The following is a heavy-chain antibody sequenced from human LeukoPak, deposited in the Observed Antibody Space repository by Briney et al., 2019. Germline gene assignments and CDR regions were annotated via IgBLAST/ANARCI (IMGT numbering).Heavy chain of an antibody. D-gene: IGHD5-24*01. CDR1: GGSITSYY. CDR3: ARVQMATLHFDY. J-gene: IGHJ4*02. V-gene: IGHV4-59*08. CDR2: ISESGST. Sequence: PAETLSLTCTVSGGSITSYYWSWIRQPPGKGLEWIGYISESGSTNSNASLKSRVTISVDTSKNQFSLKLSSVTAADTAVYYCARVQMATLHFDYWGQGTPVTVSS.